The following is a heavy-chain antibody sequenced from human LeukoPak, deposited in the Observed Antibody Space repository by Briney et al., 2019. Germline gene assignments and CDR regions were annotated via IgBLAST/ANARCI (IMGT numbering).Heavy chain of an antibody. D-gene: IGHD3-22*01. Sequence: GASVKVSCKASGGTFSSYAISWVRQAPGQGLEWMGGIIPIFGTANYAQKFQGRVTITADKSTSTAYMELSSLRSEDTAVYYCARVAYYYDSSGYRGGCFDYWGQGTLVTVSS. V-gene: IGHV1-69*06. J-gene: IGHJ4*02. CDR3: ARVAYYYDSSGYRGGCFDY. CDR2: IIPIFGTA. CDR1: GGTFSSYA.